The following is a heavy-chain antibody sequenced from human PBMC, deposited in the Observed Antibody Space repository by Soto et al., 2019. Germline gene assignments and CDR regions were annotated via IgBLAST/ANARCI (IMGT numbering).Heavy chain of an antibody. CDR2: IYYSGST. Sequence: SETLSLTCVVSGDSISSGGYYWSWIRQHPGKGLEWIGYIYYSGSTSYNPSLKSRVTISVDTSKNHFSLKLSSVTAADTAVYFCARTPRIAAAGPPFDCWGQGNLVTVSS. V-gene: IGHV4-31*11. D-gene: IGHD6-13*01. CDR1: GDSISSGGYY. CDR3: ARTPRIAAAGPPFDC. J-gene: IGHJ4*02.